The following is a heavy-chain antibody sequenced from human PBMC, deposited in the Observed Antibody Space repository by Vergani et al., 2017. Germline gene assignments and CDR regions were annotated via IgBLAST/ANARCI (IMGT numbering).Heavy chain of an antibody. D-gene: IGHD4-23*01. CDR3: ARAVSTTVGDPPGY. CDR1: GFTFSSYD. V-gene: IGHV3-13*01. J-gene: IGHJ4*02. Sequence: EVQLVESGGGLVQPGGSLRLSCAASGFTFSSYDMHWVRQATGKGLEWVSAIGTAGDTYYPGYVKGRFTISRENAKNSLYLQMNSLRAGDTAIYYCARAVSTTVGDPPGYWGQGTLVTVSS. CDR2: IGTAGDT.